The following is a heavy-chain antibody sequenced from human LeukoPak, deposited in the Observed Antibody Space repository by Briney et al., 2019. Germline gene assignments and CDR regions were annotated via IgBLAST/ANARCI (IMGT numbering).Heavy chain of an antibody. CDR2: INTNTGNP. V-gene: IGHV7-4-1*02. CDR3: ARNYKYGTGSRKSFYFDS. D-gene: IGHD3-10*01. J-gene: IGHJ4*01. Sequence: ASVKVSCKASGYSFTKYAMNWVRQTPGQGLEWMGWINTNTGNPTYAQGFTGRFVFSLDTSLSTAYLQISSLQTGDSGVYYCARNYKYGTGSRKSFYFDSWGHGTLVTVSS. CDR1: GYSFTKYA.